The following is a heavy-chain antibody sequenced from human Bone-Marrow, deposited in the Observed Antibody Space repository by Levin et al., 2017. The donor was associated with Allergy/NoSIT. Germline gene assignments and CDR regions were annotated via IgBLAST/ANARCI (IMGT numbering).Heavy chain of an antibody. CDR2: IGTAADT. V-gene: IGHV3-13*01. J-gene: IGHJ3*02. CDR1: VFTFRSYD. D-gene: IGHD3-10*01. CDR3: ARYNYAYNAFDI. Sequence: GGSLRLSCAASVFTFRSYDMHWVRQATGKGLECVSTIGTAADTYYPDSVRGRFTITRDNAKNSLYLQMNGLSAGDTAVYYCARYNYAYNAFDIWGQGTMVTVSS.